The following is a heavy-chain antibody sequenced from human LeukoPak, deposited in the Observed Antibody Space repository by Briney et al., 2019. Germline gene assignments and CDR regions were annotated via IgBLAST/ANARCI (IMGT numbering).Heavy chain of an antibody. CDR3: ARDKGSIAAPFDY. J-gene: IGHJ4*02. D-gene: IGHD6-6*01. Sequence: GASVKVSCKASGYTFTGYYMHWVRQAPGQGLEWMGWINPNSGGTNYAQKFQGGVTMTRDTSISTAYMELSRLRSDDTAVYYCARDKGSIAAPFDYWGQGTLVTVSS. V-gene: IGHV1-2*02. CDR1: GYTFTGYY. CDR2: INPNSGGT.